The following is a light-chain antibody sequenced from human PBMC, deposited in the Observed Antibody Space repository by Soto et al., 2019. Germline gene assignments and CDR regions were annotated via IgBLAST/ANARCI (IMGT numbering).Light chain of an antibody. V-gene: IGLV4-69*01. CDR3: QTWGTGIQV. J-gene: IGLJ1*01. Sequence: QLVLTQSPSASASLGASVKLTCTLSSGHSSYAIAWHQQQPEKGPRYLMKLTSDGSHYKGGGIPDRFSGSSSGAERYLTISSLQSEDEADYYCQTWGTGIQVCRTGTKVTVL. CDR1: SGHSSYA. CDR2: LTSDGSH.